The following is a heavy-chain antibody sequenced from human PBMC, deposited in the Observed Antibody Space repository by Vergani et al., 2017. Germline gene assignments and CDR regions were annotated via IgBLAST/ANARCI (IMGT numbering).Heavy chain of an antibody. Sequence: QVQVVQSGAEVKKSGASGKVSCKTSGYTFSNYYMHWVRQAPGQGLEWMGIINPSGGHTNYAQKFQGRVTMTRETSTSTVYMELSSLRSEDTAIYYCARGDYGILTGYGYWGQGTLVTVSA. V-gene: IGHV1-46*03. CDR2: INPSGGHT. D-gene: IGHD3-9*01. CDR1: GYTFSNYY. J-gene: IGHJ4*02. CDR3: ARGDYGILTGYGY.